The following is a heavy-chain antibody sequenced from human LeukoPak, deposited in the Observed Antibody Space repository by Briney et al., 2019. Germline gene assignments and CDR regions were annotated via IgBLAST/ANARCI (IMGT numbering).Heavy chain of an antibody. CDR2: IYYSGST. D-gene: IGHD2-2*01. Sequence: PSETLSLTCTVSGDSISNYYWTWIRQPPGKGLEWIGYIYYSGSTKYNPSLKSRATISVDTSKKKFSLKPNSVTAADTAVYYCARAVACSSTSCYLDSWGQGTLVTVSS. V-gene: IGHV4-59*01. J-gene: IGHJ4*02. CDR3: ARAVACSSTSCYLDS. CDR1: GDSISNYY.